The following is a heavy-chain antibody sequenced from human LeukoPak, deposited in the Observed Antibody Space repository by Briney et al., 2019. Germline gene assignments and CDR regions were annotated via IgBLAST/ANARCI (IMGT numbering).Heavy chain of an antibody. D-gene: IGHD6-13*01. J-gene: IGHJ3*02. CDR2: IYYSGST. V-gene: IGHV4-61*08. CDR1: GGSISSGGYY. Sequence: PSETLSLTCTVSGGSISSGGYYWSWIRQPPGKGLEWIGYIYYSGSTNYNPSLKSRVTISVDTSKNQFSLKLSSVTAADTAVYYCARHHPKSTLAAAGQNAFDIWGQGTMVTVSS. CDR3: ARHHPKSTLAAAGQNAFDI.